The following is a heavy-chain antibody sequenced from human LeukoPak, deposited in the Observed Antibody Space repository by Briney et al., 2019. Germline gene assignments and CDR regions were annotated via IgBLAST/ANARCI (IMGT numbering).Heavy chain of an antibody. V-gene: IGHV3-30*02. J-gene: IGHJ5*02. CDR3: AKGPSGNQFDP. CDR2: IRHDGSNK. CDR1: GFTFSTSG. Sequence: GESLRLSCAASGFTFSTSGMRWVRQAPGKGLEWVAFIRHDGSNKYHADSVKGRFTISRDNPKNTLYLQMNSLRPEDTAVYYCAKGPSGNQFDPWGQGTLVTVSS. D-gene: IGHD1-14*01.